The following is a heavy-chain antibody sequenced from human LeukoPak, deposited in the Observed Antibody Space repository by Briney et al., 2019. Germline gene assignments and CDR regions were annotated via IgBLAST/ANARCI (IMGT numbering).Heavy chain of an antibody. J-gene: IGHJ4*02. CDR3: AHSGVVNPDY. CDR1: GGSISSSSYY. V-gene: IGHV4-39*01. D-gene: IGHD3-3*01. CDR2: IYYSGST. Sequence: PSETLSLTCTVSGGSISSSSYYWGWIRQPPGKGLEWIGSIYYSGSTYYNPSLKSRVTISVDTSKNQFSLNLSSVAAADTAIYYCAHSGVVNPDYWGQGTLVTVSS.